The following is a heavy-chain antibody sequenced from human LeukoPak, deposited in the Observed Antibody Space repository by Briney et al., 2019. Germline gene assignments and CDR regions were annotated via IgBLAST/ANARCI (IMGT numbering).Heavy chain of an antibody. Sequence: GGSLRLSCAASGFTFSSYAMHWVRQAPGKGLEWVAVISYDGSNKYYADSVKGRFTISRDNSKNTLYLQMNSLRAEDTAVYYCARVDPPRDYWGQGTLVTVSS. CDR2: ISYDGSNK. CDR3: ARVDPPRDY. V-gene: IGHV3-30*04. CDR1: GFTFSSYA. J-gene: IGHJ4*02. D-gene: IGHD3-9*01.